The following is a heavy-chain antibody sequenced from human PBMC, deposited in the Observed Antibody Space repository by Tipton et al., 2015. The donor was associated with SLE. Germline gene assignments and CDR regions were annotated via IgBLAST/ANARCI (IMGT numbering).Heavy chain of an antibody. D-gene: IGHD5-12*01. CDR1: GGSISSGSYY. Sequence: GLVKPSETLSLTCTVSGGSISSGSYYWSWIRQPPGKGLEWIGYIYYSGSTNYNPSLKSRVTMSVDRSKNQFSLRLTSVTAADTAVYYCARQGEYSHSSDFWFDPWGQGALVIVAS. CDR2: IYYSGST. V-gene: IGHV4-61*01. J-gene: IGHJ5*02. CDR3: ARQGEYSHSSDFWFDP.